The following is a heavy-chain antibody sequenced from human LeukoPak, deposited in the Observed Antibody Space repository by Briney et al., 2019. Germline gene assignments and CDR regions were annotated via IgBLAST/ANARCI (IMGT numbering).Heavy chain of an antibody. CDR2: IYYSGST. V-gene: IGHV4-59*08. D-gene: IGHD3-9*01. CDR3: ARQDYDILTGWDGIDY. J-gene: IGHJ4*02. Sequence: PSETLSLTCTVSGGSISSYYWTWIRQPPGKGLEWIGYIYYSGSTNYNPSLKSRVTISVDTSKNQFSLKLSSVTAADTAVYYCARQDYDILTGWDGIDYWGQGTLVTVSS. CDR1: GGSISSYY.